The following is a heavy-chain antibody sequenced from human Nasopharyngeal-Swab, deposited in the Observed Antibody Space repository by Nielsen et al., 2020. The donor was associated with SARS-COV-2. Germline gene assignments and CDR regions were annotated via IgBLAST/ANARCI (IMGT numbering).Heavy chain of an antibody. V-gene: IGHV3-23*01. D-gene: IGHD4/OR15-4a*01. Sequence: GGSLRPSCAASGFTFSSYAMSWVRQAPGKGLEWVSAISGSGGSTYYADSVKGRFTISRDNSKNTLYLQMNSLRAEDTAVYYCAKDGGLTTFPYYYYYGMDVWGQGTTVTVSS. CDR2: ISGSGGST. CDR1: GFTFSSYA. CDR3: AKDGGLTTFPYYYYYGMDV. J-gene: IGHJ6*02.